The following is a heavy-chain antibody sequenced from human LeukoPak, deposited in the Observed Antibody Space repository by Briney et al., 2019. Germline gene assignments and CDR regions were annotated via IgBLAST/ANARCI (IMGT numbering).Heavy chain of an antibody. D-gene: IGHD5-12*01. CDR3: ARESSGYSARPRWEY. V-gene: IGHV4-4*07. CDR1: GGSISSYY. Sequence: PSETLSLTCAVSGGSISSYYWSWIRQPAGKGLEWIGRIYTSGSTNYNPSLKSRVTMSVDTSKNQFSLKLSSVTAADTAVYYCARESSGYSARPRWEYWGQGTLVTVSS. CDR2: IYTSGST. J-gene: IGHJ4*02.